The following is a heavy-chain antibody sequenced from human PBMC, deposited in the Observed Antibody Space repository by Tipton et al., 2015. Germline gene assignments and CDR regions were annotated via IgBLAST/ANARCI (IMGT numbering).Heavy chain of an antibody. CDR3: ARGYCTSTNCYSLYGMDV. J-gene: IGHJ6*02. CDR2: IYNTGST. V-gene: IGHV4-59*07. CDR1: GGSISNYY. D-gene: IGHD2-2*01. Sequence: TLSLTCTASGGSISNYYWSWIRQPPGKGLEWIGYIYNTGSTNHNPSLKSRVTISVDTSKNQFSLKLSSATAADTAVYYCARGYCTSTNCYSLYGMDVWGQGTTVTVSS.